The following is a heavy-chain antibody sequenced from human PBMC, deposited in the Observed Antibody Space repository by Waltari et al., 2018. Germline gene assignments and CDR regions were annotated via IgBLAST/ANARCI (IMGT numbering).Heavy chain of an antibody. D-gene: IGHD6-19*01. Sequence: QVQLQESGPGLVKPSETLSLTCTVSGGSMRSYYWLWIRQSPGKGLEWIGCIDYSGSANYNPSLKSRVTISVDTSKSQFSLKLSSVTAADTAVFYCVRSSGLTWGQGTLVTVSS. CDR2: IDYSGSA. J-gene: IGHJ4*02. V-gene: IGHV4-59*08. CDR3: VRSSGLT. CDR1: GGSMRSYY.